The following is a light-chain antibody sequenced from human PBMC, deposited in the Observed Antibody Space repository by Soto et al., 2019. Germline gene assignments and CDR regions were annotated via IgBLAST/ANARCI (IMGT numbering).Light chain of an antibody. CDR1: TSNLGSNT. CDR2: RNN. J-gene: IGLJ3*02. V-gene: IGLV1-44*01. CDR3: ASWDDSLNEVV. Sequence: QSVLTQPPSSSGTPGQRVTFSCSGSTSNLGSNTVNWYQQLPGTAPILLVSRNNRRSSGVPDRFSGSKSATSASLAISGLQSEDEADYYCASWDDSLNEVVYGGGTKLTVL.